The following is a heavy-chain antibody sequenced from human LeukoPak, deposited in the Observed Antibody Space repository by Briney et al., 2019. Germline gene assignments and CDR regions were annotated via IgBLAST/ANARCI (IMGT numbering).Heavy chain of an antibody. CDR1: GFTFSSYG. J-gene: IGHJ4*02. V-gene: IGHV3-30*03. D-gene: IGHD3-10*02. CDR3: ACSEGY. CDR2: ISYDGSNK. Sequence: GGSLRLSCAASGFTFSSYGMHWVRQAPGKGLEWVAVISYDGSNKYYADSVKGRFTISRDNSKNTLYLQMNSLRAEDTAVYYCACSEGYWGQGTLVTVSS.